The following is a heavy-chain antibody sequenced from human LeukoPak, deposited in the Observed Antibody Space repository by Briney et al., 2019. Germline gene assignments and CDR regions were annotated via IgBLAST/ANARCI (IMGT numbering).Heavy chain of an antibody. V-gene: IGHV3-7*01. CDR3: VRWGVAADMQG. Sequence: PAGGSLRLSCEASGFTFSSYWMAWVRQAPGKGLEWVANINPAGSDTYYVDSVKGRFTISRDNAKKSTSLQMNSLRVEETALYYCVRWGVAADMQGWGQGTPVTVSS. D-gene: IGHD2-2*01. CDR2: INPAGSDT. CDR1: GFTFSSYW. J-gene: IGHJ4*02.